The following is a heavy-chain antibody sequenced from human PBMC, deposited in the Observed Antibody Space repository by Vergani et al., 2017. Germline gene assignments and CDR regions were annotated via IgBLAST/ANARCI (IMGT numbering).Heavy chain of an antibody. D-gene: IGHD2-15*01. CDR1: GFTFSSYS. CDR2: ISSSSSTI. CDR3: ARDLMSVMEVVVAALPLDYYYGMDV. J-gene: IGHJ6*02. V-gene: IGHV3-48*01. Sequence: EVQLVESGGGLVQPGGSLRLSCAASGFTFSSYSMNWVRQAPGKGLEWVSYISSSSSTIYYADSVKGRFTISRDNAKNSLYLQMNSLRAEDTAVYYCARDLMSVMEVVVAALPLDYYYGMDVWGQGTTVTVSS.